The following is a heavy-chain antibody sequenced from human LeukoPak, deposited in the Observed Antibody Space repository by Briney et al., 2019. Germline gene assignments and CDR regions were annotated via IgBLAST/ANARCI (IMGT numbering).Heavy chain of an antibody. CDR2: IKQQGTEK. D-gene: IGHD3-22*01. V-gene: IGHV3-7*01. J-gene: IGHJ4*02. CDR3: ARVHYYDSSGYHY. CDR1: GIMFSGYW. Sequence: GGSLRLSCTASGIMFSGYWMSWVRQAPGKGLEWVANIKQQGTEKYYVDSVKGRFTISRDDAKNSLYLQMNSLRAEDTAVYYCARVHYYDSSGYHYWGQGTLVTVSS.